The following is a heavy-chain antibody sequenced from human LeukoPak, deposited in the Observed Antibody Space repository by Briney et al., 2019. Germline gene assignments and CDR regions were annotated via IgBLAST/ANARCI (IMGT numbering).Heavy chain of an antibody. CDR2: INESETT. V-gene: IGHV4-34*01. J-gene: IGHJ5*02. CDR3: ARAWQQRYWFDP. D-gene: IGHD6-13*01. Sequence: SETLSLTCAVYGGSFSGYSWSWIRQPPGEGLEWIGEINESETTNYKSSLKSRVTISVDTSKNQFSLKLSSVTAADTAVYYCARAWQQRYWFDPWGQGTLVTVSS. CDR1: GGSFSGYS.